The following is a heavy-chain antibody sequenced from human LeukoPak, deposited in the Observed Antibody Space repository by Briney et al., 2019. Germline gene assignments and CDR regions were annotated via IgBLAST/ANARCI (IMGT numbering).Heavy chain of an antibody. CDR2: IYYSGTT. J-gene: IGHJ4*02. D-gene: IGHD6-13*01. CDR3: ARQFERSGAAAGI. V-gene: IGHV4-39*01. CDR1: GGPMSSSTYY. Sequence: SETLSLTCTVSGGPMSSSTYYWAWSRQPPGKGLEWIGMIYYSGTTHYNPSLKSRVTISSDMSKNQFSLKLNSVTAADTAFYYCARQFERSGAAAGIWGQGTLVTVSS.